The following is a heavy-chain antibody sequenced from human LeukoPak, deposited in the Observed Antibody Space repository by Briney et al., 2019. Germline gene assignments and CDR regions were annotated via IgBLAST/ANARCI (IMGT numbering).Heavy chain of an antibody. D-gene: IGHD3-16*01. CDR1: GYTFGDYA. CDR2: IRSKAFGGAT. CDR3: TRDGGTLDY. J-gene: IGHJ4*02. V-gene: IGHV3-49*04. Sequence: PRGSLRLSCTGSGYTFGDYAMSWVRQSPGKGLEWVSLIRSKAFGGATEYAASVKGRFTISRDDSKSIAYLQMNSLKTEDTAMYYCTRDGGTLDYWGQGTLVTVSS.